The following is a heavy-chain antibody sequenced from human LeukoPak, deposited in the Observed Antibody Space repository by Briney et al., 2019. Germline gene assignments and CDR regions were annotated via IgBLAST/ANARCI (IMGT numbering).Heavy chain of an antibody. D-gene: IGHD4-17*01. V-gene: IGHV4-59*08. Sequence: PSETLSLTCTVSGGSINNYYWNWIRQPPGKGLELIGYIYYSVSCGGTNYNPSLKSRVTISADTSKNQFSLKLSSVTAADTAVYYCARGGTMTTVPLWGQGTLVTVSS. CDR2: IYYSVSCGGT. CDR1: GGSINNYY. CDR3: ARGGTMTTVPL. J-gene: IGHJ4*02.